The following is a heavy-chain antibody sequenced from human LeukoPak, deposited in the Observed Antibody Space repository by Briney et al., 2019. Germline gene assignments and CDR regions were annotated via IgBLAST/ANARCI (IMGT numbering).Heavy chain of an antibody. D-gene: IGHD3-3*01. V-gene: IGHV3-49*04. CDR1: GFAFGDYA. Sequence: GGSLRLSCTASGFAFGDYAMSWVRQAPGKGLEWVGFIRSKAYGGTTEYAASVKGRFTISRDDSKSIAYLQMNSLKTEDTAVYYCTRGRYDLDYWGQGTLVTVSS. J-gene: IGHJ4*02. CDR2: IRSKAYGGTT. CDR3: TRGRYDLDY.